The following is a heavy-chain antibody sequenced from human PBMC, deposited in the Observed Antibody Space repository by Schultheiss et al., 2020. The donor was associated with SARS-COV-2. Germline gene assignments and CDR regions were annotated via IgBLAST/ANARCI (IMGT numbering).Heavy chain of an antibody. V-gene: IGHV3-23*01. CDR1: GFTFSSYW. Sequence: GGSLRLSCAASGFTFSSYWMHWVRQAPGKGLEWVSAISGSGGSTYYADSVKGRFTISRDNSKNTLYLQMNSLRAEDTAVYYCARWVFEAFDIWGQGTMVTVSS. CDR2: ISGSGGST. D-gene: IGHD6-13*01. CDR3: ARWVFEAFDI. J-gene: IGHJ3*02.